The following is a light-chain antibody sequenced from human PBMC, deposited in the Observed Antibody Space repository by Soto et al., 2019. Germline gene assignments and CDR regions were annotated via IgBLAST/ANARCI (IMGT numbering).Light chain of an antibody. CDR3: QQYAKSPIT. J-gene: IGKJ1*01. CDR1: QSVSSSY. CDR2: DAS. V-gene: IGKV3-20*01. Sequence: IVLTQSTNTLSLSPGERATLSCRASQSVSSSYLAWYQQKSGQAPRLLIYDASSRASDIPVRFSGSGSGTDFTLTISRLEPEDFALYYCQQYAKSPITFGLGTKVAIK.